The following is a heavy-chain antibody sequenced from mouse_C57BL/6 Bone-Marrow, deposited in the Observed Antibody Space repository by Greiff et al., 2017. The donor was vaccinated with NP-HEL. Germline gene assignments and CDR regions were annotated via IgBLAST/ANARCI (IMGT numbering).Heavy chain of an antibody. CDR3: ARAPAVGNGYFDY. Sequence: QVQLQQPGAELVKPGASVKLSCKASGYTFTSYWMPWVKQRPGQGLEWIGAIDPSDSYTNYTQKLKGKATLTVDTSSSTAYMQLSSLTSEDSAVYYCARAPAVGNGYFDYWGQGTTLTVSA. CDR2: IDPSDSYT. V-gene: IGHV1-50*01. D-gene: IGHD2-1*01. CDR1: GYTFTSYW. J-gene: IGHJ2*01.